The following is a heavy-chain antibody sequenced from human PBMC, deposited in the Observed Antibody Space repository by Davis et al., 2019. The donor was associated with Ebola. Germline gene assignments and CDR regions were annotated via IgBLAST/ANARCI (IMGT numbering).Heavy chain of an antibody. J-gene: IGHJ4*02. Sequence: ASVKVSCKASGYTFTSYYMHWVRQAPGQGLEWMGIINPSGGSTSYAQKFQGRVTMTRNTSISTAYMELSSLRSEDTAVYYCARGRRDSSGYYSRFDYWGQGTLVTVSS. V-gene: IGHV1-46*01. CDR2: INPSGGST. CDR1: GYTFTSYY. D-gene: IGHD3-22*01. CDR3: ARGRRDSSGYYSRFDY.